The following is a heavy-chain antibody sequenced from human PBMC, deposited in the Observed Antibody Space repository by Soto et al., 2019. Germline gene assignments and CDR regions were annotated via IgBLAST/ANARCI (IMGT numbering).Heavy chain of an antibody. CDR2: ISYDGSNK. J-gene: IGHJ4*02. Sequence: QVQLVESGGGVVQPGRSLRLSCAASGFTFSSYGMHWVRQAPGKGLEWVAVISYDGSNKYYADSVKGRFTISRDNSKNTLYMQMNSLRAEDTAVYYCAKDLLRQQLANLDYWGQGTLVTVSS. CDR3: AKDLLRQQLANLDY. V-gene: IGHV3-30*18. D-gene: IGHD6-13*01. CDR1: GFTFSSYG.